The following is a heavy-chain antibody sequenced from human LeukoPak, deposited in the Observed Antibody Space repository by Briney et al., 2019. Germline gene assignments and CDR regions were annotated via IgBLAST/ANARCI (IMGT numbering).Heavy chain of an antibody. CDR1: GFTFSSYA. D-gene: IGHD3-22*01. CDR2: ISSNGGST. Sequence: GGSLRLSCSASGFTFSSYAMHWVRQAPGKGLEYVSAISSNGGSTYYADSVKGRFTISRDNSKNTLYLQMSSLRAEDTAVYYCVKSHLPYYYDSRADIAFDIWGQGTMATVSS. V-gene: IGHV3-64D*06. CDR3: VKSHLPYYYDSRADIAFDI. J-gene: IGHJ3*02.